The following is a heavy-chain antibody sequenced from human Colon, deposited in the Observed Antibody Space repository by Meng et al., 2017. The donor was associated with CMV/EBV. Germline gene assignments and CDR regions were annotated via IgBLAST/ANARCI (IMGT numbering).Heavy chain of an antibody. J-gene: IGHJ5*02. V-gene: IGHV3-30*04. CDR2: ISHDGAKK. CDR1: GFTLSAYP. Sequence: GESLMISCAASGFTLSAYPIHWVRQAPGKGLEWVAIISHDGAKKYYAESVKGRFTISRDNSQNTVNVQMNSLRGDDTAVYYCARASNSSFDPWGQGTLVTVSS. CDR3: ARASNSSFDP. D-gene: IGHD4-11*01.